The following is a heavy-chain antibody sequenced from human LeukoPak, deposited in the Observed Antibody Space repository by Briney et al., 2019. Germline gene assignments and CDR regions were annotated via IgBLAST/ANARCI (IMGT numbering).Heavy chain of an antibody. CDR1: GGSFSGYY. Sequence: SETLSLTCAVYGGSFSGYYWSWIRQPPGKGLEWIGEINHSGSTNYNPSLKSRVTISVDTSKNQFSLKLSPVTAADTAVYYCAGALPPSYYYDSSGYSYWGQGTLVTVSS. V-gene: IGHV4-34*01. D-gene: IGHD3-22*01. CDR3: AGALPPSYYYDSSGYSY. J-gene: IGHJ4*02. CDR2: INHSGST.